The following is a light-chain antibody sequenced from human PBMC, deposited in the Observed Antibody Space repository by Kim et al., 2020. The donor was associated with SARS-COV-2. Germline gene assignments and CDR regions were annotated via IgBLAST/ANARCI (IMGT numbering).Light chain of an antibody. CDR2: DVS. J-gene: IGLJ1*01. CDR3: SSYISSSYV. V-gene: IGLV2-14*03. Sequence: QSALTQPASVSGSPGQSITISCTGTSSDVGGYNYVSWYQQHPGKAPKLMIYDVSNRPSGVSNRFSGSKSGNTASLTISGLQAEDEADYYCSSYISSSYVFGTGTKVTVL. CDR1: SSDVGGYNY.